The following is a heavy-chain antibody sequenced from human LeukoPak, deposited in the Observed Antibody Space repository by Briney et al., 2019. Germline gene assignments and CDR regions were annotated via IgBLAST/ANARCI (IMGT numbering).Heavy chain of an antibody. CDR1: GFTFRTYG. V-gene: IGHV3-33*03. CDR3: VKDHLGGIVGQLDH. CDR2: IWYDGSNE. D-gene: IGHD1-26*01. Sequence: GGSLRLSCVPSGFTFRTYGMHWARQAPGKGLEWVAVIWYDGSNEHYADSVKGRFAISRDNSKNTLSLQMNSLRAGDSAVYYCVKDHLGGIVGQLDHWGQGTLVTVSS. J-gene: IGHJ4*02.